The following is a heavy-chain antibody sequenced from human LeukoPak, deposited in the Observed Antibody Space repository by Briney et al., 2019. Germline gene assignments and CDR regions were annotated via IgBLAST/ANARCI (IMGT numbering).Heavy chain of an antibody. V-gene: IGHV4-59*12. CDR1: GGSISRYY. CDR3: AREREREGGCSGGSCYFLY. Sequence: SETLSLTCTVSGGSISRYYWSWIRQPPGEGLEWIGYIYYGASTVYNPSLKSRVTISVDTSKNQFSLKLSSVTAADTAVYYCAREREREGGCSGGSCYFLYWGQGTLVTVSS. J-gene: IGHJ4*02. CDR2: IYYGAST. D-gene: IGHD2-15*01.